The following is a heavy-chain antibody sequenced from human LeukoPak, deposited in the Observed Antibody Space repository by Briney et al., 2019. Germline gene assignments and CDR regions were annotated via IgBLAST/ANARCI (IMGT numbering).Heavy chain of an antibody. J-gene: IGHJ6*03. CDR3: ARRIVVVPAANPYYYYYYMDV. Sequence: SETLSLTCTVSGGSISSGSYYWSWIRQPAGKGLEWIGRIYTSGSTNYNPSLKSRVTISVDTSKNQFSLKLSSVTAADTAVYYCARRIVVVPAANPYYYYYYMDVWGKGTTVTVSS. CDR2: IYTSGST. D-gene: IGHD2-2*01. V-gene: IGHV4-61*02. CDR1: GGSISSGSYY.